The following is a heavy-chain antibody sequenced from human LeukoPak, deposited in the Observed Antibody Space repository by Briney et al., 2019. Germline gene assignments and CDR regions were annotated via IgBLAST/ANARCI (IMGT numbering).Heavy chain of an antibody. CDR2: FDPEDGES. Sequence: GGSLRLSCAASGFTFSNAWMSWVRQAPGKGLEWMGGFDPEDGESIYAQKFQGRVTMTEDTSTDTAYMELSSLRSEDTAVYYCATDLDGGLGSSGWYFFDYWGQGTLVTVSS. D-gene: IGHD6-19*01. CDR1: GFTFSNAW. J-gene: IGHJ4*02. CDR3: ATDLDGGLGSSGWYFFDY. V-gene: IGHV1-24*01.